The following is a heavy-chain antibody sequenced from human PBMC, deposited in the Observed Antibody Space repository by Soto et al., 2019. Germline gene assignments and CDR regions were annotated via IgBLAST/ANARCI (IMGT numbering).Heavy chain of an antibody. CDR2: IKSDGSGT. CDR1: GFTFSSYW. Sequence: EVQLVESGGGLVQPGGSLTLSCAASGFTFSSYWMHWVRQGPGKGLVWVSRIKSDGSGTIYADSAEGRLTVSRDNAKNRLVLEMISLKVEDTAVYWCVRGDGDQYDGNGDVGRHWGQGTLVTVSS. CDR3: VRGDGDQYDGNGDVGRH. D-gene: IGHD2-21*02. V-gene: IGHV3-74*01. J-gene: IGHJ4*02.